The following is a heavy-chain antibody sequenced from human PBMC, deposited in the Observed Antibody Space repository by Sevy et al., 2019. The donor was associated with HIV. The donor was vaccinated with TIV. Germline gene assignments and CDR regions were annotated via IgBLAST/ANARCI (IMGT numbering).Heavy chain of an antibody. J-gene: IGHJ3*02. CDR2: ISWNSGSI. CDR1: GFTFDDYA. V-gene: IGHV3-9*01. Sequence: GGSLRLSCAASGFTFDDYAMHWVRQAPGKGLEWVSGISWNSGSIGYADSVKGRFTISRDNAKNSLYLQMNSLRAEDTALYYCAEDSRAGYDSSGYYSSDAFDIWGQGTMVTVSS. CDR3: AEDSRAGYDSSGYYSSDAFDI. D-gene: IGHD3-22*01.